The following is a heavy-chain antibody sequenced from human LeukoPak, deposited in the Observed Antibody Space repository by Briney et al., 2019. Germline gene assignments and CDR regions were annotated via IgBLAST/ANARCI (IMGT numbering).Heavy chain of an antibody. D-gene: IGHD2-15*01. Sequence: SQTLSLTCAISGDSVSSNSAAWNWSRQSPSRGLEWLGRTYYRSKWYNDYAVSVKSRITINPDTSKNQFSLLLNSVTPEDTAVYYCVRQDCTSGSCYLDFWGQGTLVTVSS. CDR1: GDSVSSNSAA. J-gene: IGHJ4*02. CDR2: TYYRSKWYN. CDR3: VRQDCTSGSCYLDF. V-gene: IGHV6-1*01.